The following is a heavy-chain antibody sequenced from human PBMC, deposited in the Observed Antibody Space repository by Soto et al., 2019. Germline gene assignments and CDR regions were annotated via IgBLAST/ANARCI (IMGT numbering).Heavy chain of an antibody. J-gene: IGHJ6*02. CDR1: GGSISSYY. V-gene: IGHV4-59*01. D-gene: IGHD2-15*01. CDR3: ARVAATPYYYYGMDV. Sequence: PSETLSLTCTVSGGSISSYYWSWIRQPPGKGLEWIGYIYYSGSTNYNPSLKSRVTISVDTSKNQFSLKLSSVTAADTAVYYCARVAATPYYYYGMDVWGQGTTVTV. CDR2: IYYSGST.